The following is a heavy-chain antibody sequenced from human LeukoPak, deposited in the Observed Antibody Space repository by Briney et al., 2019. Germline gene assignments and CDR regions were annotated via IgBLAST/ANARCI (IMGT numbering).Heavy chain of an antibody. CDR3: AKDVEQWLVRPYFDY. CDR2: ISGSGGST. CDR1: GFTFSSYS. D-gene: IGHD6-19*01. V-gene: IGHV3-23*01. J-gene: IGHJ4*02. Sequence: GGSLRLSCAASGFTFSSYSMNWVRQAPGKGLEWVSAISGSGGSTYYADSVKGRFTISRDNSKNTLYLQMNSLRAEDTAVYYCAKDVEQWLVRPYFDYWGQGTPVTVSS.